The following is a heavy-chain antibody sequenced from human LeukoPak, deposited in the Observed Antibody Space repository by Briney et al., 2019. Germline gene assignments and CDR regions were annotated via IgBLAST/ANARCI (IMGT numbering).Heavy chain of an antibody. D-gene: IGHD3-3*01. CDR2: IIPIFGTA. CDR3: ARHWSGYYGFDY. Sequence: ASVKVSCKASGGTFSSYAISWVRQAPGQGLEWMGGIIPIFGTANYAQKFQGRVTITADESTSTAYMELSSLRSEDTAVYYCARHWSGYYGFDYWGQGTLVTVSS. J-gene: IGHJ4*02. V-gene: IGHV1-69*13. CDR1: GGTFSSYA.